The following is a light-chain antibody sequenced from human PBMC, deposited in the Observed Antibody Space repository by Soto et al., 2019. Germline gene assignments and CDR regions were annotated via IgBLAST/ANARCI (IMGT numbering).Light chain of an antibody. CDR1: QSVSSSY. V-gene: IGKV3-20*01. CDR3: QQYGSSFT. J-gene: IGKJ3*01. CDR2: GAS. Sequence: EIVLTQSPGTLSLSPGERATLSCRASQSVSSSYLAWYQQKPGQAPRLLIYGASSRATGIPDRFSGSGSGPDFTLTISRLEPEDFAVYYCQQYGSSFTFGPGTKVHIK.